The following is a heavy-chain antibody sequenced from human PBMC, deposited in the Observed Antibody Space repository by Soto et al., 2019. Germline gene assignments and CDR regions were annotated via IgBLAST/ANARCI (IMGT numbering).Heavy chain of an antibody. D-gene: IGHD3-22*01. J-gene: IGHJ6*02. CDR2: ISSSSTI. CDR1: GFTFSSYS. CDR3: ARVNYYDSSGYIYGMDV. V-gene: IGHV3-48*02. Sequence: LRLSCAASGFTFSSYSMNWVRQAPGKGLEWVSYISSSSTIYYADSVKGRFTISRDNAKNSLYLQMYSLRDEDTAVYYCARVNYYDSSGYIYGMDVWGQGTTVTVSS.